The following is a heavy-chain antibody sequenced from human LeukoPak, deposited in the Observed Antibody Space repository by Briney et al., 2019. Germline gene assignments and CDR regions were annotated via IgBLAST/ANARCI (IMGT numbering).Heavy chain of an antibody. Sequence: SETLSLTCTVSSGSIGSSSNYWGWIRQAPGKGLEWIGNVYYSGSTFYNPSLKSRVTISVDTSKNQFSLKLRSVTAADTAVYYCARAGSSSWSNLRYRDWFDPWGQGTLVTVSS. CDR1: SGSIGSSSNY. CDR3: ARAGSSSWSNLRYRDWFDP. V-gene: IGHV4-39*01. J-gene: IGHJ5*02. CDR2: VYYSGST. D-gene: IGHD6-13*01.